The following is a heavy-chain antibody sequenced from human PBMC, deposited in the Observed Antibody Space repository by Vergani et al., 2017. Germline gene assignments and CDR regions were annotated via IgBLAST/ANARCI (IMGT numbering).Heavy chain of an antibody. CDR1: GGSISSHY. V-gene: IGHV4-59*08. CDR3: ARGTCDHRYYYYYMDV. Sequence: QVQLQESGPGLVKPSETLSLTCTVSGGSISSHYWSWIRQPPGKGLEWIGYIYYSGSTNYNPSLKSRVTISVDKSKNQCSLKLSAVTAADTAVYYCARGTCDHRYYYYYMDVWGKGTTVTVSS. J-gene: IGHJ6*03. CDR2: IYYSGST.